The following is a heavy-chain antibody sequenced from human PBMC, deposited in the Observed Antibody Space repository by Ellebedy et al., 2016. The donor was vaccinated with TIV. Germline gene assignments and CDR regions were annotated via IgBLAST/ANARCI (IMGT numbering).Heavy chain of an antibody. J-gene: IGHJ4*02. Sequence: GESLKISCAASGFTFSTYGMHWVRQAPGKGLEWVAIISSDGNDKYYADSVKGRFTISRDSSRNMMFLQMNSLRAEDTAVYYCTSHAVGHTTGRCKYYFDFWGLGTLVTVSS. CDR2: ISSDGNDK. CDR3: TSHAVGHTTGRCKYYFDF. V-gene: IGHV3-30-3*01. CDR1: GFTFSTYG. D-gene: IGHD1-1*01.